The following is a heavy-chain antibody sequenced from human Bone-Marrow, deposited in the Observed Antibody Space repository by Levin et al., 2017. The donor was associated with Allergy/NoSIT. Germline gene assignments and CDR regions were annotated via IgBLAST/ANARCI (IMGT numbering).Heavy chain of an antibody. J-gene: IGHJ4*02. D-gene: IGHD2/OR15-2a*01. Sequence: ASVKVSCKASGYTFTAYNLHWVRQAPGQGLEWMGRINPNSGGTDYAQQFQGRVTLTRDSSINTAYMELTGLRSNDTAVYFCARNAPYSTSWTFDYWGQGTLVNVSS. CDR1: GYTFTAYN. CDR3: ARNAPYSTSWTFDY. CDR2: INPNSGGT. V-gene: IGHV1-2*06.